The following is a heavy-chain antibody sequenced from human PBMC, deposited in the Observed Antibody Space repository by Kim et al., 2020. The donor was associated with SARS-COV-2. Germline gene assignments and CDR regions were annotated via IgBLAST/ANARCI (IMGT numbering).Heavy chain of an antibody. Sequence: ASVKVSCKVSGYTFTELSMHWVRQAPGKGLEWMGGFVPEVGKTIYAQKFQGRVTMTADTSTDTAYMELSSLRSEDTAVYYCATLDSSGYYKEYYFDYWGQGTLVTVSS. CDR2: FVPEVGKT. CDR3: ATLDSSGYYKEYYFDY. J-gene: IGHJ4*02. D-gene: IGHD3-22*01. CDR1: GYTFTELS. V-gene: IGHV1-24*01.